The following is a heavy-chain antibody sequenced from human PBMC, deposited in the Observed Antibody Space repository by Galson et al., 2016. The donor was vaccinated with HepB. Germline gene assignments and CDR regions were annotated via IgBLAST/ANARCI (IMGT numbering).Heavy chain of an antibody. CDR1: GYTFTGYY. J-gene: IGHJ4*02. D-gene: IGHD5-18*01. CDR2: INPGSSIT. V-gene: IGHV1-46*01. Sequence: SVKVSCKASGYTFTGYYIHWVRQAPGQGLEWVGIINPGSSITSYAQRFQGRVTMTRDRSTSTVYMELSSLRSGDTAVYFCARGRLELWELGLDYWGQGTLVTVSS. CDR3: ARGRLELWELGLDY.